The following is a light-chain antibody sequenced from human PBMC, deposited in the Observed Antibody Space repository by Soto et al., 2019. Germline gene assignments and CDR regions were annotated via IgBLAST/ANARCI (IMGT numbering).Light chain of an antibody. V-gene: IGLV2-11*01. CDR2: DVS. J-gene: IGLJ2*01. Sequence: QSALTQPRSVSGSPGQSVTISCTGTSSDVGGYNYVSWYQQHPGKAPKLMIYDVSKRPSGVPDRFSGSKSGNTASLTISGLQAEDEADYYCCSYAGSHPLHVVFGGGTKLTVL. CDR3: CSYAGSHPLHVV. CDR1: SSDVGGYNY.